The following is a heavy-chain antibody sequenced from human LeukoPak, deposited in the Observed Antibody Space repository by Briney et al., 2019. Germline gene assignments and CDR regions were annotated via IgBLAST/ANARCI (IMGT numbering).Heavy chain of an antibody. CDR2: ISYDGNDN. V-gene: IGHV3-30*04. CDR3: VRDLGATFSYAMDV. CDR1: GFNFSSYV. D-gene: IGHD1-26*01. J-gene: IGHJ6*02. Sequence: GGSLRLSCAASGFNFSSYVMHWVRQAPGKGLEWVTLISYDGNDNDYGDSVKGRFTSSRDNSKNTLFLHMTSLRPEDTAVYYCVRDLGATFSYAMDVWGQGTAVIVSS.